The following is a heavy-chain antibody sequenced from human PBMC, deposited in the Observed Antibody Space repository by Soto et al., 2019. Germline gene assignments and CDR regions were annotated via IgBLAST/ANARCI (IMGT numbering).Heavy chain of an antibody. V-gene: IGHV3-30*04. D-gene: IGHD6-13*01. CDR3: AREGQPAAGTTPHN. Sequence: GGSLRLSCAASGFNFSSYAMHWVRQAPGKGLEWVAFISYDRGKTYYADSVKGRVTISRDNSKNTVYVEMTSLRADDTAVYYCAREGQPAAGTTPHNWGQGTLVTVSS. CDR1: GFNFSSYA. CDR2: ISYDRGKT. J-gene: IGHJ4*02.